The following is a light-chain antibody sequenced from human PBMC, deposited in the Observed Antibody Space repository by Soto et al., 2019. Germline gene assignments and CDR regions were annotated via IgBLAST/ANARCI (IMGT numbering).Light chain of an antibody. CDR2: DNN. CDR1: SSNIGNNY. V-gene: IGLV1-51*01. J-gene: IGLJ1*01. CDR3: GTWDSSLSALYV. Sequence: QSALTQPPSVSAAPGQKVTISCSGSSSNIGNNYVSWYQQLPGTASKLLIYDNNKRPSGIPDRFSGSKSGTSATLGITGLQTGYEADYYCGTWDSSLSALYVFGTGTKLTVL.